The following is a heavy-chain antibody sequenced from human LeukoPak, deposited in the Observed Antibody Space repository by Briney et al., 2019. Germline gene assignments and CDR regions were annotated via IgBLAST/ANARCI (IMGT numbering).Heavy chain of an antibody. CDR2: INPNSGGT. J-gene: IGHJ4*02. CDR3: AFGLYSGYDYDY. CDR1: GYTFTGYY. V-gene: IGHV1-2*02. D-gene: IGHD5-12*01. Sequence: ASVKVSCKASGYTFTGYYMHWVRQAPGQGLEWMGWINPNSGGTNYAQKFQGRVTMTRNTSISTAYMELSSLRSEDTAVYYCAFGLYSGYDYDYWGQGTLVTVSS.